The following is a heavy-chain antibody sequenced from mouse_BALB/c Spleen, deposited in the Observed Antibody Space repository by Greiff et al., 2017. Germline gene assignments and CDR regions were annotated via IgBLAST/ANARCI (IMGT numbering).Heavy chain of an antibody. J-gene: IGHJ2*01. CDR2: ISSGGGST. V-gene: IGHV5-12-1*01. CDR3: ARGYGSSFYFDY. D-gene: IGHD1-1*01. Sequence: EVHLVESGGGLVKPGGSLKLSCAASGFAFSSYDMSWVRQTPEKRLEWVAYISSGGGSTYYPDTVKGRFTISRDNAKNTLYLQMSSLKSEDTAMYYCARGYGSSFYFDYWGQGTTLTVSS. CDR1: GFAFSSYD.